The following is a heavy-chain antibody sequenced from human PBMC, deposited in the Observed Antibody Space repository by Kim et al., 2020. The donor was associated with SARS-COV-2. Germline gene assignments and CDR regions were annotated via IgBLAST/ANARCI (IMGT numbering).Heavy chain of an antibody. Sequence: GRSLRLSCTASGFTFGDYAMSWFRQAPGKGLEWVGFIRSKAYGGTTEYAASVKGRFTISRDDSKSIAYLQMNSLKTEDTAVYYCTVRYDVVVTAIDAFDIWGQGTMVTVSS. D-gene: IGHD2-21*02. CDR3: TVRYDVVVTAIDAFDI. CDR1: GFTFGDYA. CDR2: IRSKAYGGTT. J-gene: IGHJ3*02. V-gene: IGHV3-49*03.